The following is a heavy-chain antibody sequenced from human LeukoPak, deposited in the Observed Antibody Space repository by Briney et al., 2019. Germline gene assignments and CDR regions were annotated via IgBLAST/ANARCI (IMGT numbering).Heavy chain of an antibody. J-gene: IGHJ4*02. CDR3: TREECDSDLFCYFDY. D-gene: IGHD3-22*01. CDR2: ITSYGEKT. V-gene: IGHV3-64*01. Sequence: PGRSLRLSCAASGFTFTSHVIHWVRQAPGRGLEYVSGITSYGEKTYYANSVKGRFSISRDNSKNTVYLQMGSLRAEDMAIYYCTREECDSDLFCYFDYWGQGTLVTVSS. CDR1: GFTFTSHV.